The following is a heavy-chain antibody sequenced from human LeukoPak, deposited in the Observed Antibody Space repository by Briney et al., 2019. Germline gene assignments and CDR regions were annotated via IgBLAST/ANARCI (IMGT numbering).Heavy chain of an antibody. J-gene: IGHJ4*02. Sequence: GESLKISCKGSGYSFTSYWIGWVRQMPGKGLDWMGIIYPGDSDTRYSPSFQGQVTISADKSISTAYLQWSSLKASDTAMYYCAGPIYYDSSAAHFWGQGTLVTVSS. CDR3: AGPIYYDSSAAHF. V-gene: IGHV5-51*01. CDR2: IYPGDSDT. D-gene: IGHD3-22*01. CDR1: GYSFTSYW.